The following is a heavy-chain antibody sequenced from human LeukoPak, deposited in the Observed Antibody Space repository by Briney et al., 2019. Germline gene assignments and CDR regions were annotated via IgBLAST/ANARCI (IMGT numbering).Heavy chain of an antibody. CDR3: AKSGYDFGGWLDP. J-gene: IGHJ5*02. D-gene: IGHD5-12*01. CDR1: GFTFSSYG. CDR2: IRYDGSNK. V-gene: IGHV3-30*02. Sequence: GGSLRLSCAASGFTFSSYGMHWVRQAPGKGLEWVAFIRYDGSNKYYADSVKGRFTISRDNSKNMLYLQMNSLRAEDTAVYYCAKSGYDFGGWLDPWGQGTLVTVSS.